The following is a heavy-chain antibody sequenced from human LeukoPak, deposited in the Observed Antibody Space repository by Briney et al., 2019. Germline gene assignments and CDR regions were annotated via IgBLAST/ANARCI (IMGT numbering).Heavy chain of an antibody. CDR1: GFTFSSYA. Sequence: GGSLRLSCAASGFTFSSYAMTWVRQAPGKGLEWVSGISGSGGSTYYADSVKGRFTISRDNSKNTLYLQMNSLRAEDTAVYYCAKQEDRYFDYWGQGDLVTVSS. CDR3: AKQEDRYFDY. J-gene: IGHJ4*02. D-gene: IGHD2-15*01. CDR2: ISGSGGST. V-gene: IGHV3-23*01.